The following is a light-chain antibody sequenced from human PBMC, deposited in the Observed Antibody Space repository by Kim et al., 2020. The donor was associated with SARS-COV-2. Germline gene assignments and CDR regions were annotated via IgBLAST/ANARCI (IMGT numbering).Light chain of an antibody. CDR1: QPVGSH. CDR2: DAS. V-gene: IGKV3-11*01. J-gene: IGKJ4*01. CDR3: QQRSSWPLT. Sequence: LYPGERATPTCRASQPVGSHLAWYQQKPGQAPRLLIYDASNRATGIPVRFSGSGSGTDFTLTISSLAPEDFAVYYCQQRSSWPLTFGGGTKVDIK.